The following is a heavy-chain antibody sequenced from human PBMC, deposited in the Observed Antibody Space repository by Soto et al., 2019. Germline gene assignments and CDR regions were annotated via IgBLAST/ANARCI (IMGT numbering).Heavy chain of an antibody. CDR3: TTGITIFGVAGVDY. Sequence: GGSLRLSCAASGFTFSNAWMSWVRQAPGKGLEWVGRIKSKTDGGTTDYAAPVKGRFTISRDDSKNTLYLQMNSLKTEDTAVYYCTTGITIFGVAGVDYWGQGTLVTVSS. CDR1: GFTFSNAW. D-gene: IGHD3-3*01. J-gene: IGHJ4*02. CDR2: IKSKTDGGTT. V-gene: IGHV3-15*01.